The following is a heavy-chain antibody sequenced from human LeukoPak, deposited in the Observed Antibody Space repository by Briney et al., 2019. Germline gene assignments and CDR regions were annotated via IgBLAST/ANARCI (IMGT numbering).Heavy chain of an antibody. J-gene: IGHJ4*02. CDR1: GYTFTSYY. CDR2: INPSGGST. D-gene: IGHD5-18*01. V-gene: IGHV1-46*01. CDR3: ARDLVPDTAMVTVGVGY. Sequence: ASVKVSCKASGYTFTSYYMHWVRQAPGQGLEWMGIINPSGGSTSYAQKFQGRVTMTRDTSTSTVYMELSSLRSEDTAMYYCARDLVPDTAMVTVGVGYWGQGTLVTVSS.